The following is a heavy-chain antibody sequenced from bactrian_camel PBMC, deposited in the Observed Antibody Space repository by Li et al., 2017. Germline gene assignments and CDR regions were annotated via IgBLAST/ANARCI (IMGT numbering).Heavy chain of an antibody. V-gene: IGHV3S1*01. CDR1: GYVYNSWSGSC. CDR2: IFSAGGST. Sequence: VQLVESGGGSVQPGGQLKLSCVSSGYVYNSWSGSCMAWFRQLPGKEREAVASIFSAGGSTYYADSVKGQFTISQDNALKILYLQLNSLKPEDTARYYCAAGFAMLVRWLLVENEYTSWGQGTQVTVS. D-gene: IGHD6*01. CDR3: AAGFAMLVRWLLVENEYTS. J-gene: IGHJ4*01.